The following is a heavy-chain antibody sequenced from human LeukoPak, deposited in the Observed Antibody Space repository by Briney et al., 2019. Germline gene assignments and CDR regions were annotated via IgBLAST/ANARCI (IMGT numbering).Heavy chain of an antibody. CDR3: ASSADDMGGFDP. D-gene: IGHD3-9*01. Sequence: ASVKVSCKASGYTFTGYYLYWVRQAPGQGLEWMGWINPNSGGTNYAQKFQGRVTMTRDTSISTAYMELSRLRSDDTAVYYCASSADDMGGFDPWGQGTLVTVSS. J-gene: IGHJ5*02. CDR1: GYTFTGYY. CDR2: INPNSGGT. V-gene: IGHV1-2*02.